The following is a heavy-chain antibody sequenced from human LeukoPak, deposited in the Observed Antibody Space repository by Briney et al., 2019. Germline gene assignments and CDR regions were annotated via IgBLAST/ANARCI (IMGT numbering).Heavy chain of an antibody. CDR3: ARGSHYYDSSGYLDY. J-gene: IGHJ4*02. CDR2: ISYDGSNK. V-gene: IGHV3-30-3*01. D-gene: IGHD3-22*01. Sequence: PGRSLRLSRAASGFTFSSYAMHWVRQAPGKGLEWVAVISYDGSNKYYADSVKGRFTISRDSSKNTLYLQMNSLRAEDTAVYYCARGSHYYDSSGYLDYWGQGTLVTVSS. CDR1: GFTFSSYA.